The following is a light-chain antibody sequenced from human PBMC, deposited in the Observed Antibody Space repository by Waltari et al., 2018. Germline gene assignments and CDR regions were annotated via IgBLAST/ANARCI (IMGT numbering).Light chain of an antibody. CDR1: QSISSW. J-gene: IGKJ3*01. CDR3: QQYNSYPFT. CDR2: KAS. V-gene: IGKV1-5*03. Sequence: DIQMTQSPSTLSAXVGDRVTITCRASQSISSWLAWYQQKPGKAPKLLIYKASSLESGVPSRFSGSGSGTEFTLTISSLQPDDFATYYCQQYNSYPFTFGPGTKVDIK.